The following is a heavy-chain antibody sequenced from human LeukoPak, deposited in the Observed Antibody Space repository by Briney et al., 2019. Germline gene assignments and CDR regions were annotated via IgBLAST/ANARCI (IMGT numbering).Heavy chain of an antibody. CDR2: ISTTSTYI. D-gene: IGHD2-15*01. J-gene: IGHJ4*02. Sequence: GGSLRLSCAASGFAFSNYNMKWVRQAPGKGLEWVSFISTTSTYIYYADSVKGRFTISRDNAKNSLYLQMNSLRAEDTAVYYCARDFTGVVGYCSGGSCPTLDYWGQGTLVTVSS. CDR3: ARDFTGVVGYCSGGSCPTLDY. CDR1: GFAFSNYN. V-gene: IGHV3-21*01.